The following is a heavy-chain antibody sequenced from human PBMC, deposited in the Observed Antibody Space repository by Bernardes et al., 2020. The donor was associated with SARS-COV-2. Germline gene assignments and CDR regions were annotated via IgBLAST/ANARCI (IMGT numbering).Heavy chain of an antibody. CDR2: IYSGGGT. CDR1: GFTFSNYA. J-gene: IGHJ4*02. Sequence: GGSLRLSCAGSGFTFSNYAMSWVRQAPGKGLEWVSVIYSGGGTYYADSVKGRFTISRDNSKNTLYLQMKSLRAEDTAVYYCAGWTDYWGQGTLVTVSS. V-gene: IGHV3-66*02. D-gene: IGHD2-15*01. CDR3: AGWTDY.